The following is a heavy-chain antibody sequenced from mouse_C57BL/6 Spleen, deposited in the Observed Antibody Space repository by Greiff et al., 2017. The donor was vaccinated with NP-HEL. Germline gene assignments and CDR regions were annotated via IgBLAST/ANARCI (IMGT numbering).Heavy chain of an antibody. Sequence: EVHLVESGGGLVKPGGSLKLSCAASGFTFSSYTMSWVRQTPEKRLEWVATISGGGGNTYYPDSVKGRFTISRDNAKNTLYLQMSSLRSEDTALYYCARDSSGYVHYFDYWGQGTTLTVSS. CDR3: ARDSSGYVHYFDY. D-gene: IGHD3-2*02. J-gene: IGHJ2*01. CDR1: GFTFSSYT. CDR2: ISGGGGNT. V-gene: IGHV5-9*01.